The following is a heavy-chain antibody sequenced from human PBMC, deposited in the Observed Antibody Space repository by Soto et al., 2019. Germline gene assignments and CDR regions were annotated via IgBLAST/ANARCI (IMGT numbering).Heavy chain of an antibody. CDR2: IIPIFGTA. CDR1: GGTFSSYA. J-gene: IGHJ6*02. V-gene: IGHV1-69*13. CDR3: ATIGYCSGGSCPERPYYYGMDV. D-gene: IGHD2-15*01. Sequence: SVKVSCKASGGTFSSYAISWVRQAPGQGLEWMGGIIPIFGTANCAQKFQGRVTITADESTSTAYMELSSLRSEDTAVYYCATIGYCSGGSCPERPYYYGMDVWGQGTTVTVSS.